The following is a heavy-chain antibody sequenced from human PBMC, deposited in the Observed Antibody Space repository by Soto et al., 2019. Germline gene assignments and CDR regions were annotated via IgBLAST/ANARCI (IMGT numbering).Heavy chain of an antibody. CDR1: GYTFTTYY. V-gene: IGHV1-46*01. Sequence: EGSVKVSCKASGYTFTTYYMPWERQAPGQGLEWMGIISPDGGRTSYAQKFQGRVTMTRDTSTSTVYMELSRLRSEDTAVHYCATRDPGHYWGQGTLVTVSS. CDR3: ATRDPGHY. J-gene: IGHJ4*02. CDR2: ISPDGGRT.